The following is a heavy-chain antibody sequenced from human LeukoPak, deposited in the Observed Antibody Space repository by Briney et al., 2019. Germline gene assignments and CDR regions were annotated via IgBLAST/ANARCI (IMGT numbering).Heavy chain of an antibody. CDR3: ARVGGLELLFDY. CDR1: GGSISSGDYY. D-gene: IGHD1-7*01. J-gene: IGHJ4*02. CDR2: IYYSGST. V-gene: IGHV4-30-4*01. Sequence: SQTLSLTCTVSGGSISSGDYYWSWIRQPSGKGLEWIGYIYYSGSTYYNPSLKSRVTISVDTSKNQFSLKLSSVTAADTAVYYCARVGGLELLFDYWGQGTLVTVSS.